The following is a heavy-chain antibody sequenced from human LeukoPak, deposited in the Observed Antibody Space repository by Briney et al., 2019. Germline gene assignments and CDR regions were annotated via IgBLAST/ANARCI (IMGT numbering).Heavy chain of an antibody. J-gene: IGHJ4*02. CDR2: IYSDGRT. CDR1: GFAVSSKC. Sequence: PGGSLRLSWAASGFAVSSKCKSWGRQAPGKGLEWVSVIYSDGRTYYADSVKGRFTISRDISKNTLFLRMTILRAEDTAVYYCAKVKGWYGEGYFDYWGQGTLVTVSS. D-gene: IGHD3-10*01. V-gene: IGHV3-53*01. CDR3: AKVKGWYGEGYFDY.